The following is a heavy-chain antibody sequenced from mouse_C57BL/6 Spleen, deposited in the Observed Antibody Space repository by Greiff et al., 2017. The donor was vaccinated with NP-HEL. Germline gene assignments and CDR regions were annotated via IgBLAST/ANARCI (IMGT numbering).Heavy chain of an antibody. CDR2: IYPGDGDT. Sequence: LVESGPELVKPGASVKISCKASGYAFSSSWMNWVKQRPGKGLEWIGRIYPGDGDTNYNGKFKGKATLTADKSSSTAYMQLSSLTSEDSAVYFCAIYYDYEGVFAYWGQGTLVTVSA. CDR1: GYAFSSSW. CDR3: AIYYDYEGVFAY. J-gene: IGHJ3*01. V-gene: IGHV1-82*01. D-gene: IGHD2-4*01.